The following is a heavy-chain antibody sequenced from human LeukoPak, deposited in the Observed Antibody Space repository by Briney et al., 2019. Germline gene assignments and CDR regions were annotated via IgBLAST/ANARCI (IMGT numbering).Heavy chain of an antibody. V-gene: IGHV4-34*01. J-gene: IGHJ4*02. D-gene: IGHD1-26*01. CDR3: ARDIGNY. CDR2: INHSGST. CDR1: GGSFSGYY. Sequence: YPSETLSLTCAVYGGSFSGYYWSWIRQPPGKGLEWIGEINHSGSTNYNPSLKSRVTISVDTSKNQFSLKLSSVTAADTAVYYCARDIGNYWGQGTLVTVSS.